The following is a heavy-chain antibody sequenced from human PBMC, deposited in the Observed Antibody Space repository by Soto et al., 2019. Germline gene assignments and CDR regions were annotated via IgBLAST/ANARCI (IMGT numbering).Heavy chain of an antibody. D-gene: IGHD3-9*01. CDR3: ARVLYFDWLLYPTPDYFEY. CDR1: GGSISSVGYY. Sequence: PSETLPLTCTVSGGSISSVGYYWSWIRQHPGKGLEWIGYIYYSGSTYYNPSLKSRVTISVDTSKNQFSLKLSSVTAADTAVYYCARVLYFDWLLYPTPDYFEYWGQGTLVTVSS. J-gene: IGHJ4*02. V-gene: IGHV4-31*03. CDR2: IYYSGST.